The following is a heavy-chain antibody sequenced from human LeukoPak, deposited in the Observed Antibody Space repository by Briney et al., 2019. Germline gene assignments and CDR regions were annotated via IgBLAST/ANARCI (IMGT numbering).Heavy chain of an antibody. J-gene: IGHJ4*02. Sequence: GGSLRLSCVGSGFTFRSHAMSWVRQAPEKGLEFVSGIYENGGTTYYADSVKGRFSISRDNSKNTLYLQMNNLRVEDTAIYYCAKDWKPDGLYDFDFWGQGTLVTVSS. CDR1: GFTFRSHA. D-gene: IGHD5/OR15-5a*01. V-gene: IGHV3-23*01. CDR2: IYENGGTT. CDR3: AKDWKPDGLYDFDF.